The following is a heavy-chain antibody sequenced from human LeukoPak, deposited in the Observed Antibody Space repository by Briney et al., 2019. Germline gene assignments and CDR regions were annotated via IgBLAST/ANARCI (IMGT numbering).Heavy chain of an antibody. J-gene: IGHJ4*02. CDR3: ARDQFRTGTTLDY. Sequence: GGSPRLSCAASGFTFSSYGMHWVRQAPGKGLEWVAVISYDGSNKYYADSVKGRFTISRDNSKNTLYLQMNSLRVEDTAVYYCARDQFRTGTTLDYWGQGTLVTVSS. CDR2: ISYDGSNK. V-gene: IGHV3-30*03. D-gene: IGHD1-1*01. CDR1: GFTFSSYG.